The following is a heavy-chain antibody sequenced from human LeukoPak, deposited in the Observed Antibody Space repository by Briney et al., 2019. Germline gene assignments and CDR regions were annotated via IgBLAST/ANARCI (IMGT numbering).Heavy chain of an antibody. V-gene: IGHV4-39*01. D-gene: IGHD3-22*01. CDR3: ARGVTMIVVVIHDWYFDL. CDR2: IYYSGST. J-gene: IGHJ2*01. Sequence: PSETLSLTCTVSGDSISSSYHYWGWIRQPPGKGLEWIGSIYYSGSTYYNPSLKSRVTISVDTSKNQFSLKLTPVTAADTAVYYCARGVTMIVVVIHDWYFDLWGRGTLVTVSS. CDR1: GDSISSSYHY.